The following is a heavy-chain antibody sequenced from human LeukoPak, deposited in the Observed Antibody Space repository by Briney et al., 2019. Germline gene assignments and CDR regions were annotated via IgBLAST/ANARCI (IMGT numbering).Heavy chain of an antibody. J-gene: IGHJ4*02. CDR2: IVVGSGNT. Sequence: GASVKVSCKASGFTFTSSAMQWVRQARGQRLEWIGWIVVGSGNTNYAQKFQERVTITRDMSTSTAYMELSSLRSEDTAVYYCAADLKSRCSFDDWGQGTLVTVSS. CDR1: GFTFTSSA. V-gene: IGHV1-58*02. D-gene: IGHD2-15*01. CDR3: AADLKSRCSFDD.